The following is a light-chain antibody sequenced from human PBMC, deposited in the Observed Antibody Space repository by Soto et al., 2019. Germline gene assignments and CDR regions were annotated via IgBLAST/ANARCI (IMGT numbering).Light chain of an antibody. CDR2: AAY. Sequence: DIQMTQSPSSLSASVGDRVTITCRASQSINNFLNWYQQKPRQAPKLLIYAAYILQSAVPSRFSGSGSGTDFTLTIRSLQPEDFATYYCQQTYSSPLFTFGPGTTVDIK. CDR3: QQTYSSPLFT. J-gene: IGKJ3*01. V-gene: IGKV1-39*01. CDR1: QSINNF.